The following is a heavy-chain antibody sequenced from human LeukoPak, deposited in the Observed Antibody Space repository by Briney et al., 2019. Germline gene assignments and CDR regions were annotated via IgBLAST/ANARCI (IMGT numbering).Heavy chain of an antibody. V-gene: IGHV3-21*01. CDR1: GFTFSASR. J-gene: IGHJ6*03. CDR2: ISTTDSYV. CDR3: AREVVDVDTSMTNYYYYMDV. D-gene: IGHD5-18*01. Sequence: PGGSLRLSCATSGFTFSASRMNWVRQAPGKGPEWVSSISTTDSYVYYGDSVRGRFTIARDNTKNSVYLQMNSLRVDDTAVYYCAREVVDVDTSMTNYYYYMDVWGKGTTVTVSS.